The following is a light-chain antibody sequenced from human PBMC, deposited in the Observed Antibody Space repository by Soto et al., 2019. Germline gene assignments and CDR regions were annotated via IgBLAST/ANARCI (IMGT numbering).Light chain of an antibody. CDR2: GAS. J-gene: IGKJ4*01. CDR1: QSINNNY. V-gene: IGKV3-20*01. CDR3: QQYCTSPPFT. Sequence: EIVLTQSPGTLSLSPGDRATLSCRASQSINNNYLAWYHQKPGQPPSLRIYGASIRATGIPDRFSGSGSGTAFTLTISRLEPEDFAVYYCQQYCTSPPFTFGVGTKVEIK.